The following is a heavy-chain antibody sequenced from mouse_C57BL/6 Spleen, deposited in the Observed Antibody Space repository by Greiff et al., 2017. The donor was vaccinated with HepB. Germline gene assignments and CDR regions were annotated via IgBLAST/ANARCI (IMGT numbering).Heavy chain of an antibody. J-gene: IGHJ2*01. CDR2: ISGGGGNT. CDR1: GFTFSSYT. Sequence: EVKLVESGGGLVKPGGSLKLSCAASGFTFSSYTMSWVRQTPEKRLEWVATISGGGGNTYYPDSVKGRFTISRDNAKNTLYLQMSSLRSEDTALYYCAGQGPHSGSSPFDYWGKGTTLTVSS. D-gene: IGHD1-1*01. V-gene: IGHV5-9*01. CDR3: AGQGPHSGSSPFDY.